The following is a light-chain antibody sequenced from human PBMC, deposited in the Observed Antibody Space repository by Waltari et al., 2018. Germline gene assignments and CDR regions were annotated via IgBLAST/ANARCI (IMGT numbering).Light chain of an antibody. CDR1: QSIGSN. J-gene: IGKJ2*01. CDR2: RAS. Sequence: DIQLTQSPSSLSASVGDSVTITCRASQSIGSNLNWYQQKPGKAPNLVIYRASSLQRGVPSRFSGSGSGTDFSLTISSLQPEDFATYYCQQSYSTLPYTFGQGTKLEIK. CDR3: QQSYSTLPYT. V-gene: IGKV1-39*01.